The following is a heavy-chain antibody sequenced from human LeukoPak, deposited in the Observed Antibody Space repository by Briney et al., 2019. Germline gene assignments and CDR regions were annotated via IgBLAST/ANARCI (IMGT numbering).Heavy chain of an antibody. CDR3: ARDLSPYSSGFIDY. CDR2: IYHSGST. Sequence: KTSETLSPTCTVSGGSISSGDYYWSWIRQPPGKGLEWIGYIYHSGSTYYNPSLKSRVTISVDTSKNQFSLKLSSVTAADTAVYYCARDLSPYSSGFIDYWGQGTLVTVSS. D-gene: IGHD6-19*01. J-gene: IGHJ4*02. CDR1: GGSISSGDYY. V-gene: IGHV4-30-4*08.